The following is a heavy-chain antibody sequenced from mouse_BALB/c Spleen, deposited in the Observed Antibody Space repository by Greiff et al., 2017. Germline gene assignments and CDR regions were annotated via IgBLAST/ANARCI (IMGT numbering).Heavy chain of an antibody. CDR1: GYTFTDYA. Sequence: LQESGPELVRPGESVKISCKGSGYTFTDYAMHWVKQSHAKSLEWIGVISIYYDNTNYNQKFKGKATMTVDKSSSTAYMELARLTSEDSAIYYCARWGTATRAMDYWGQGTSVTVSS. CDR2: ISIYYDNT. J-gene: IGHJ4*01. D-gene: IGHD1-2*01. V-gene: IGHV1-67*01. CDR3: ARWGTATRAMDY.